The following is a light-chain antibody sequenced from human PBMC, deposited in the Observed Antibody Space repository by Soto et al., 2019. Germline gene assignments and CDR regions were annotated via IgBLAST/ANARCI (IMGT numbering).Light chain of an antibody. V-gene: IGKV1-9*01. J-gene: IGKJ1*01. CDR1: QGISTY. Sequence: IQLTQSPSSLSASVGDRVTITCRASQGISTYLAWYQQKPGKAPKLLIYAASTLQSGVPSRFSGSGSGTDFTLTISCLQSEDFATYYCQQYYSYPLTFGQGTKVDIK. CDR3: QQYYSYPLT. CDR2: AAS.